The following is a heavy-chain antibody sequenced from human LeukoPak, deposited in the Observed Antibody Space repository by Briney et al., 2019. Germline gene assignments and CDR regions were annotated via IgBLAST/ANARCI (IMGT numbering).Heavy chain of an antibody. CDR1: GFTFDDYA. J-gene: IGHJ4*02. CDR3: AKALRFGEEAIFDY. CDR2: ISWNSGSI. D-gene: IGHD3-10*01. Sequence: GGSLRLSCAASGFTFDDYAMHWVRQAPGKGLEWVSGISWNSGSIGYADSVKGRFTISRDNAKNSLYLQMNGLRAEDTASYYCAKALRFGEEAIFDYWGQGTLVTVSS. V-gene: IGHV3-9*01.